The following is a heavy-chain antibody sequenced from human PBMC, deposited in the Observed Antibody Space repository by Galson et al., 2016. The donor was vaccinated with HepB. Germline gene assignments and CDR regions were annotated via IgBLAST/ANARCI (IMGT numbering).Heavy chain of an antibody. CDR1: GFTVSNHY. CDR2: IYSGGST. J-gene: IGHJ4*02. V-gene: IGHV3-53*01. D-gene: IGHD4-23*01. CDR3: ARLDYRGNPGRYY. Sequence: SLRLSCAVSGFTVSNHYMSWVRQAPGKGLEWVSVIYSGGSTYYADTVRGRFTISRDNSKNTLYLQMNSLRAEDTAVYYCARLDYRGNPGRYYWGQGTLVTVSS.